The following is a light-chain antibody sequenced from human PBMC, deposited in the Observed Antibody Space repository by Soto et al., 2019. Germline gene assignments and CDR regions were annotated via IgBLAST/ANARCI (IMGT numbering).Light chain of an antibody. Sequence: SVLTQSPGTLSLSPGERAALSSRASQTISNTFLAWYQQRPGQAPRLLIYGASGRAAGIPDRFSGSGSGTDFTLSISRLEPEDFAVYYCQQYGVSPTFGGGTKVDIK. CDR3: QQYGVSPT. CDR1: QTISNTF. J-gene: IGKJ4*01. CDR2: GAS. V-gene: IGKV3-20*01.